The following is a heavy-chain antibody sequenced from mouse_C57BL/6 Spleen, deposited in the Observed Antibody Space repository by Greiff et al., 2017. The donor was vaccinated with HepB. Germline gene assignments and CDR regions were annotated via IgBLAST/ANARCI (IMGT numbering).Heavy chain of an antibody. CDR1: GFTFSDYY. V-gene: IGHV5-16*01. Sequence: EVMLVESEGGLVQPGSSMKLSCTASGFTFSDYYMDWVRQVPEKGLEWVANINYDGSSTYYLDSLKSRFIISRDNAKNILYLQMSSLKSEDTATYYCARDDDYGSSLFDYWGQGTTLTVSS. CDR2: INYDGSST. CDR3: ARDDDYGSSLFDY. D-gene: IGHD1-1*01. J-gene: IGHJ2*01.